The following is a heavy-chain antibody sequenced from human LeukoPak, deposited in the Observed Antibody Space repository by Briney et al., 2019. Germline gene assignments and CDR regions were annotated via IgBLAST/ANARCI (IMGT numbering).Heavy chain of an antibody. J-gene: IGHJ5*02. CDR2: INQSGST. CDR1: GGSSSNYY. CDR3: ARGVAAPGTGGLSWFDP. V-gene: IGHV4-34*01. Sequence: KSSETLSLTCAVYGGSSSNYYWNWIRQSPGKGLEWIGEINQSGSTKYNPSLKSRVTISGDTSKNQFSLRLNSVTAADTAVYFCARGVAAPGTGGLSWFDPWGQGTLVTVSS. D-gene: IGHD6-13*01.